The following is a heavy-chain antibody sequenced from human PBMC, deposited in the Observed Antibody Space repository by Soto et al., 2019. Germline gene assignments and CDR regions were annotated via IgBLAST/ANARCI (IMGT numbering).Heavy chain of an antibody. Sequence: QVQLVESGGGVVQPGRSLRLSCAASGFTFSTYAMHWVRQAPGKGLEWVAVISSDGSNEYYADSVKGRFTISRDNSKNTLYVQMNSLRAEDTAVYYCAKDLGDSSADDGADYWGQGTLVTVSS. CDR2: ISSDGSNE. V-gene: IGHV3-30*18. CDR3: AKDLGDSSADDGADY. J-gene: IGHJ4*02. CDR1: GFTFSTYA. D-gene: IGHD6-25*01.